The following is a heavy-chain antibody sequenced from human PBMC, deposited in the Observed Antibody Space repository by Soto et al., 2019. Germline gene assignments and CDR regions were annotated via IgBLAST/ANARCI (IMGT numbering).Heavy chain of an antibody. CDR1: GFTFSNFG. CDR2: ISYDGNIK. Sequence: QVQLVESGGGVVQRGRSLRLSCAASGFTFSNFGMQWVRQAPGKGLEWVASISYDGNIKYSADSVKGRFTISRDNSKNTLYLQMNSLRSDDTAVSYCARFWGPVTAAVDDYWGQGTLVTVSS. D-gene: IGHD6-13*01. CDR3: ARFWGPVTAAVDDY. V-gene: IGHV3-30*03. J-gene: IGHJ4*02.